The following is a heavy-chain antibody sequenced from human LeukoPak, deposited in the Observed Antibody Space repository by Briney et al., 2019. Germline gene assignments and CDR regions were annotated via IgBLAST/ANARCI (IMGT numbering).Heavy chain of an antibody. D-gene: IGHD1-26*01. J-gene: IGHJ4*02. V-gene: IGHV1-2*02. CDR3: ARPYFQWELRY. CDR2: INPNSGGT. Sequence: ASVKVSCKASGYTFTGYYIHWVRQAPGQGLEWMGWINPNSGGTNYAQKFQGRVTMTRDTSISTVYMEMSRLRYDDTAVYYCARPYFQWELRYWGPGTLVTVSS. CDR1: GYTFTGYY.